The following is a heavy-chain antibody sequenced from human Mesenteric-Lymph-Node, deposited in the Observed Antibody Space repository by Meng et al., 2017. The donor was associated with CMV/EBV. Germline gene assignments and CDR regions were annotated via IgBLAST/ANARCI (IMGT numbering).Heavy chain of an antibody. D-gene: IGHD3-3*01. V-gene: IGHV3-23*03. CDR3: AKDLRDFWSGYHY. CDR2: IYSGGSST. J-gene: IGHJ4*02. Sequence: GESLKISCAASGFTFSTYAASWVRQAPGKGLEWVSVIYSGGSSTYYADSVKGRFTISRDNSKNTLYLQMNSLRAEDTAVYYCAKDLRDFWSGYHYWGQGTLVTVSS. CDR1: GFTFSTYA.